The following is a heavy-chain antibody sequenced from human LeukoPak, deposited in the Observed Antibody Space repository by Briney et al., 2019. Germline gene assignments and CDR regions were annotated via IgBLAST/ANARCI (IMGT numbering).Heavy chain of an antibody. D-gene: IGHD2-15*01. V-gene: IGHV3-30*02. CDR1: GFSFSTYG. CDR3: SQERDRRGYFDY. Sequence: PGGSLRLSCAASGFSFSTYGMHWVRQAPGKGLEWVTFIWSDGNEKYYADSVKGRFTISRDNSKSTLLLQMNSLGGEDTAVYYCSQERDRRGYFDYWGQGTLVTVSS. J-gene: IGHJ4*02. CDR2: IWSDGNEK.